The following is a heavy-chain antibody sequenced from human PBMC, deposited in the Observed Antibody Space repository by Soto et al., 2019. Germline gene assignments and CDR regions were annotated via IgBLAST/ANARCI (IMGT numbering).Heavy chain of an antibody. CDR1: GFTVTSYY. V-gene: IGHV3-53*01. D-gene: IGHD3-10*01. CDR2: IYTGGNT. J-gene: IGHJ6*02. CDR3: TRDYYYGSGNYYRADYYHYGMDV. Sequence: GGSLRLSCAASGFTVTSYYMSWVRQAPGKGLEWVSLIYTGGNTNYADSVKGRFTISRDNSKNTLYLQMNSLRAEDTAVYYCTRDYYYGSGNYYRADYYHYGMDVWGQGTTVTVSS.